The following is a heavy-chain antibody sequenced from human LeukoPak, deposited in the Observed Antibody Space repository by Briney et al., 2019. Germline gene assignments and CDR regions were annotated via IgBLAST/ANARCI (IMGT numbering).Heavy chain of an antibody. CDR2: IIPIFGTA. J-gene: IGHJ5*02. V-gene: IGHV1-69*13. Sequence: ASVKVSCKASGGTFSSYAISWVRQAPGQGLEWMGGIIPIFGTANYAQKFQDRVTITADESTSTAYMELSSLRSENTAVYYCARGGLRFYCSGGSCYLNWFDPWGQGTLVTVSS. CDR3: ARGGLRFYCSGGSCYLNWFDP. CDR1: GGTFSSYA. D-gene: IGHD2-15*01.